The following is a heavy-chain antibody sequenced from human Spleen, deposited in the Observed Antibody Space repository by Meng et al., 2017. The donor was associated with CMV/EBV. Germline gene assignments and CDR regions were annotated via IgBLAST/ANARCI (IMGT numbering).Heavy chain of an antibody. CDR1: GFTFSSND. CDR2: IGTAGDT. D-gene: IGHD2-2*01. CDR3: VRDLKYQLLTGGYFNY. Sequence: GESLKISCAASGFTFSSNDMHWVRQTTGKGLEWVSAIGTAGDTYYPGSVKGRFTISRDNSRDTLYLQMSSLRVEDTALYYCVRDLKYQLLTGGYFNYWGQGSLVTVSS. J-gene: IGHJ4*02. V-gene: IGHV3-13*01.